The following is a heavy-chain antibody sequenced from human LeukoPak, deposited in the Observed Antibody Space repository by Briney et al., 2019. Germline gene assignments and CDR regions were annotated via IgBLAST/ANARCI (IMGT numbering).Heavy chain of an antibody. D-gene: IGHD4-17*01. Sequence: GGSLRLSCAGSGFTFSNYGMSWVRQAPGKGPEWVSGLSNSGGSTNYADSAKGRFTISRDNSKNTLHLQMNSLRAEDTAIYYCAKDRSNTVTDSSRYYGMDVWGQGTTVTVSS. J-gene: IGHJ6*02. V-gene: IGHV3-23*01. CDR3: AKDRSNTVTDSSRYYGMDV. CDR2: LSNSGGST. CDR1: GFTFSNYG.